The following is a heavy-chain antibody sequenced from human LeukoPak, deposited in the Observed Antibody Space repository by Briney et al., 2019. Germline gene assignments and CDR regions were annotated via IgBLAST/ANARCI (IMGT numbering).Heavy chain of an antibody. V-gene: IGHV3-11*01. Sequence: GGSLRLSCAASGFTFSDYHMSWIRQAPGKGLEWVSYISSSGSTIYYADSVKGRFTISRDNSKNTLYLQMNSLRAEDTAVYYCAKVFSWDITTFFDHWGQGTLVTVSS. J-gene: IGHJ4*02. CDR1: GFTFSDYH. CDR3: AKVFSWDITTFFDH. CDR2: ISSSGSTI. D-gene: IGHD3-22*01.